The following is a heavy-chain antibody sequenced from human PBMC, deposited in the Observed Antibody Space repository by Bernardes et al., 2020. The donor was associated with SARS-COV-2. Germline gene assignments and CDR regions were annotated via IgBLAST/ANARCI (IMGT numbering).Heavy chain of an antibody. CDR3: AKDRLITIFGVVITSLDY. J-gene: IGHJ4*02. CDR2: ISGSGGST. D-gene: IGHD3-3*01. V-gene: IGHV3-23*01. Sequence: VGSLRLSCAASGFTFSSHAMSWVRQAPGKGLEWVSAISGSGGSTYYADSVKGRFTISRDNSKNTLYLQMNSLRAEDTAVYYCAKDRLITIFGVVITSLDYWGQGTLVTVSS. CDR1: GFTFSSHA.